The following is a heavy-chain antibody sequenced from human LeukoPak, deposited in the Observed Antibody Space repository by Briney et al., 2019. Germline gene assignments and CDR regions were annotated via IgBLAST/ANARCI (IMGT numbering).Heavy chain of an antibody. CDR1: GYTFTSYG. Sequence: ASVKVSCKASGYTFTSYGISWVRQAPGQGLEWMGWMNPNSGNTGYAQKFQGRVTMTRNTSISTAYMELSSLRSADTAVYYCAVYDSSGYYYSNDAFDIWGQGTMVTVSS. J-gene: IGHJ3*02. D-gene: IGHD3-22*01. CDR3: AVYDSSGYYYSNDAFDI. V-gene: IGHV1-8*02. CDR2: MNPNSGNT.